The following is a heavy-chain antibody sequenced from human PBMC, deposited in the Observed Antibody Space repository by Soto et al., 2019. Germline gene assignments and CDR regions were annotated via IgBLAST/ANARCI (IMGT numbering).Heavy chain of an antibody. CDR1: GGTFTSFG. CDR3: ATYGPLMGGYDSPLDY. Sequence: QVQLVQSGAEVKRPGSSVKVSCKASGGTFTSFGISWVRQAPGQGLEWVGGIIPIFATANYAQKFLGRVAITADESTSTAYMDLSSLRSDDTAVFYCATYGPLMGGYDSPLDYWGQGTLVTVSS. D-gene: IGHD5-12*01. V-gene: IGHV1-69*01. CDR2: IIPIFATA. J-gene: IGHJ4*02.